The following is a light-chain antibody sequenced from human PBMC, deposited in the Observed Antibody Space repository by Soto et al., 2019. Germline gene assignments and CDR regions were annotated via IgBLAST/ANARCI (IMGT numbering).Light chain of an antibody. CDR3: QAWDSSYV. Sequence: SYELTQPPSVSVSPGQTATITCSGDKLGNKYTSWYHQKPGQSPVLIIYQDTRRPSGIPERFSGSNSGTTATLTISGTQAMDEADYYCQAWDSSYVFGTGTKLTVL. CDR1: KLGNKY. CDR2: QDT. J-gene: IGLJ1*01. V-gene: IGLV3-1*01.